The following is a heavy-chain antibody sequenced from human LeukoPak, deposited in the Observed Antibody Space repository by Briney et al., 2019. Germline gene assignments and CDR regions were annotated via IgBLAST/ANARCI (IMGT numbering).Heavy chain of an antibody. Sequence: ASVKVSCKASGYTFTSYDINWVRQATGQGLEWMGWMNPNSGNTGYAQKFQGRVTMTRNTSISTAYIELSSLRSEDTAVYYCARIASSSSPKGFDYWGQGTLVTVSS. D-gene: IGHD6-6*01. CDR2: MNPNSGNT. V-gene: IGHV1-8*01. CDR3: ARIASSSSPKGFDY. J-gene: IGHJ4*02. CDR1: GYTFTSYD.